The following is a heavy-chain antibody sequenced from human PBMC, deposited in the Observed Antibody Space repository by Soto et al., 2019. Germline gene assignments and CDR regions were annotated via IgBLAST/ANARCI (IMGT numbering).Heavy chain of an antibody. CDR2: ISYDGSNK. J-gene: IGHJ4*02. D-gene: IGHD5-18*01. CDR1: GFTFSSYA. CDR3: ARVQLWTQPYFDY. V-gene: IGHV3-30-3*01. Sequence: QVQLVESGGGVVQPGRSLRLSCAASGFTFSSYAMHWVRQAPGKGLEWVAVISYDGSNKYYADSVKGRFTISRDNSKNTMYLQMNSLRAEDTAVYYCARVQLWTQPYFDYWGQGTLVTVSS.